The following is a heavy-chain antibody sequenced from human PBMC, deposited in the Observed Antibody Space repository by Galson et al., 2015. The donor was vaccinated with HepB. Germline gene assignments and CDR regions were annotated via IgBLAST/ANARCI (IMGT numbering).Heavy chain of an antibody. CDR2: VSYDGTSK. CDR3: AKDSAWRTIRMPDY. Sequence: SLRLSCAASGFTFSSYGMHWVRQAPGKGLEWVAVVSYDGTSKYYADSVKGRFTISRDNSKNTLSLQMSSPKTEDTAVYFCAKDSAWRTIRMPDYWGQGTLVTVSS. D-gene: IGHD2-2*01. CDR1: GFTFSSYG. J-gene: IGHJ4*02. V-gene: IGHV3-30*19.